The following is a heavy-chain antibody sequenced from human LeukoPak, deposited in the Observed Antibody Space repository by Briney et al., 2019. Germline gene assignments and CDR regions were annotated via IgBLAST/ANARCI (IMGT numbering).Heavy chain of an antibody. CDR2: LSSSGGST. CDR3: AKQRTGSCYSCFDY. J-gene: IGHJ4*02. V-gene: IGHV3-23*01. CDR1: GFTVSSNY. Sequence: GGSLRLSCAASGFTVSSNYMNWVRQAPGKGLEWVSALSSSGGSTYYADSVKGRFTISREISKNTLYLQMDSLRDEDTAVYYCAKQRTGSCYSCFDYWGQGTLVTVSS. D-gene: IGHD2-15*01.